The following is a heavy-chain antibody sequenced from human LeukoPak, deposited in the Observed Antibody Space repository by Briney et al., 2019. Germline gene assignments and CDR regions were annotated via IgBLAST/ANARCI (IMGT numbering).Heavy chain of an antibody. CDR1: EFTFSGYW. CDR2: IKSDGSAT. CDR3: ARGDWFDP. Sequence: PGGSLRLSCAASEFTFSGYWMHWVRQAPGKGLVWVSRIKSDGSATTYADSVKGRFAISRDNAKSTLYLQMNSLRVEDTAVYYCARGDWFDPWGQGTLVTVSS. J-gene: IGHJ5*02. V-gene: IGHV3-74*01.